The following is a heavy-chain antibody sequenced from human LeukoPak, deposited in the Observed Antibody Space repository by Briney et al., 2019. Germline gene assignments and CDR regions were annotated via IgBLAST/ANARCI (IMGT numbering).Heavy chain of an antibody. D-gene: IGHD2-21*02. CDR2: IYSGGST. CDR3: ARAQTYGDSRLLLAY. J-gene: IGHJ4*02. V-gene: IGHV3-53*01. CDR1: GFTVSSNY. Sequence: PGGSLRLSCAASGFTVSSNYLSRVRQAPGEGLGLGSVIYSGGSTYYADSVKGRFTISRDNSKNTLYLQMNSLRAEDTAVYYCARAQTYGDSRLLLAYWGQGTLVTVSS.